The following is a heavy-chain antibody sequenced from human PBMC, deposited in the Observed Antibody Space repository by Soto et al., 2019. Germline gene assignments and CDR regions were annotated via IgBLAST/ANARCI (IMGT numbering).Heavy chain of an antibody. CDR3: ARQGYYGSGSGL. CDR2: IYYSGST. V-gene: IGHV4-39*01. CDR1: GGSISSSSYY. J-gene: IGHJ4*02. D-gene: IGHD3-10*01. Sequence: SETLSLTCTVSGGSISSSSYYWGWIRQPPGKGLEWIGSIYYSGSTYYNPSLKSRVTISVDTSKNQFSLKLSSVTAADTAVYYCARQGYYGSGSGLGGQGTLVTVSS.